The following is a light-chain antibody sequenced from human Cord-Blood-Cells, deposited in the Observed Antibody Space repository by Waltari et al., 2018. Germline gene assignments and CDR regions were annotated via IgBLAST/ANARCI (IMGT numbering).Light chain of an antibody. CDR1: PSVLYSSNNKNY. J-gene: IGKJ4*01. Sequence: ILMTHSPDCLAVSLGESPTINCKSSPSVLYSSNNKNYLAWYQQKPGQPPKLLIYWASTRETGVPYRFSGSGSGTDFTLTISSLQAEDVAVYYCQQYYSTPHTFGGGTKVEIK. CDR2: WAS. CDR3: QQYYSTPHT. V-gene: IGKV4-1*01.